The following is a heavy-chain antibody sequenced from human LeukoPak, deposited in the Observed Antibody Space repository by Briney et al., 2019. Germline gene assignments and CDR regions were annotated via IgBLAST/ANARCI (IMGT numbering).Heavy chain of an antibody. D-gene: IGHD1-7*01. CDR2: IKQDGSEK. J-gene: IGHJ4*02. CDR1: GFTFSSYW. V-gene: IGHV3-7*01. Sequence: GGSLRLSCAASGFTFSSYWMSWVRQAPGKGLEWVANIKQDGSEKYYVDSVKGRFTISRDNAKNSLYLQTNSLRAEDTAVYYCARESYNWNYDYWGQGTLVTVSS. CDR3: ARESYNWNYDY.